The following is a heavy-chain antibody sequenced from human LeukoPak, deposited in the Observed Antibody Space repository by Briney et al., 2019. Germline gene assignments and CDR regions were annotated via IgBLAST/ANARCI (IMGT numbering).Heavy chain of an antibody. CDR1: GYSFTGYW. D-gene: IGHD3-10*01. J-gene: IGHJ4*02. V-gene: IGHV5-51*01. CDR2: IYPGDSDT. Sequence: HGESLKISCKGSGYSFTGYWIGWVRQMPGKGLEWMGIIYPGDSDTRYSPSFQGQVTISADKSISTAYLQWSSLKASDTAMYYCVRQYGSENTYYFDYWGQGTLVTVSS. CDR3: VRQYGSENTYYFDY.